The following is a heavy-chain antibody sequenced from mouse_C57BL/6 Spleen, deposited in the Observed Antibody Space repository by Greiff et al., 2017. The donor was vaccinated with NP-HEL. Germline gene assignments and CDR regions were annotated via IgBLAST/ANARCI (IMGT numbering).Heavy chain of an antibody. CDR2: INPSNGGT. Sequence: QVQLQQPGTELVKPGASVKLSCKASGYTFTSYWMHWVKQRPGQGLEWIGNINPSNGGTNYNEKFKSKATLTVDKSSSTAYMQLSSLTSEDSAVYYCARGGGIVPHYHAMDYWGQGTSVTVSS. V-gene: IGHV1-53*01. CDR3: ARGGGIVPHYHAMDY. D-gene: IGHD2-5*01. CDR1: GYTFTSYW. J-gene: IGHJ4*01.